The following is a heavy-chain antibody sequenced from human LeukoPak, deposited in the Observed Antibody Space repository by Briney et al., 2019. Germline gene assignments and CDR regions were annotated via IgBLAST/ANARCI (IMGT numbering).Heavy chain of an antibody. CDR1: GFTFSHYE. CDR3: ATLPVATPFDY. D-gene: IGHD5-12*01. J-gene: IGHJ4*01. V-gene: IGHV3-48*03. CDR2: ISPTGSTM. Sequence: GGSLRLSCAASGFTFSHYEMYWVRQAPGKGLEWVSYISPTGSTMYYADSVKGRFTISRDNAKNSLYLQMNSLRADDTAVYYCATLPVATPFDYRGHPAVVTVPS.